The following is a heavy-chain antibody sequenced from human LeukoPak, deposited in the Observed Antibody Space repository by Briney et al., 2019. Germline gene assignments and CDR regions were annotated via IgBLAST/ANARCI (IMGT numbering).Heavy chain of an antibody. J-gene: IGHJ6*02. Sequence: GESLKISCKGSGYSFSNYWIGWVRQMPGKGLEWMGIVYPDDSDIRYSPSFRGQVTISADKSISTAYLQWSSLKASDTAMYYCARTSSSGWSDYYYYGMDVWGQGTTVTVSS. CDR2: VYPDDSDI. CDR1: GYSFSNYW. V-gene: IGHV5-51*01. D-gene: IGHD6-19*01. CDR3: ARTSSSGWSDYYYYGMDV.